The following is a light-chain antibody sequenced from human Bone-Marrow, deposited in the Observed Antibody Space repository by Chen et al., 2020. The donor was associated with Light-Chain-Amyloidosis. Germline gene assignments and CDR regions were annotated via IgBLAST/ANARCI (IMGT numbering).Light chain of an antibody. Sequence: QSALTQPASVSGSPGQSLTISCTGTSSDVGGDNHVSCYQQHPDKAPKLMIYEVTNRPSWVPDRFSGSKSDNTASLTISGLQNEDEADYFCSSYTITNTLVFGSGTRVTVL. J-gene: IGLJ1*01. CDR3: SSYTITNTLV. CDR2: EVT. CDR1: SSDVGGDNH. V-gene: IGLV2-14*01.